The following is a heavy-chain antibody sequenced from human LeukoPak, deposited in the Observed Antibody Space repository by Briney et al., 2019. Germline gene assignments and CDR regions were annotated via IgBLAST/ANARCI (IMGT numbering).Heavy chain of an antibody. CDR2: INPNSGGT. V-gene: IGHV1-2*06. CDR1: GYTFTGYY. Sequence: ASVKVSCKASGYTFTGYYMHWVRQAPGQGLEWMGRINPNSGGTNYAQKFQGRVTMTRDTSISTAYMELSRLRSDDTAVYCCARGPYIAAAGVDYWGQGTLVTVSS. J-gene: IGHJ4*02. D-gene: IGHD6-13*01. CDR3: ARGPYIAAAGVDY.